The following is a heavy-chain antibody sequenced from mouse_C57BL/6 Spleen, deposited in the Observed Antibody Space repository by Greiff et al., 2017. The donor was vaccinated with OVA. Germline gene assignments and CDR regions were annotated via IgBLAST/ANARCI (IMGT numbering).Heavy chain of an antibody. Sequence: EVQLQQSGPELVKPGASVKISCKASGYSFTGYYMHWVKQSSEKSLEWIGEINPSTGGTSYNQKFKGKATLTVDKSSSTAYMQLKSLTSEDSAVYYCARIYYGSSSFAYWGQGTLVTVSA. CDR2: INPSTGGT. V-gene: IGHV1-43*01. CDR1: GYSFTGYY. D-gene: IGHD1-1*01. J-gene: IGHJ3*01. CDR3: ARIYYGSSSFAY.